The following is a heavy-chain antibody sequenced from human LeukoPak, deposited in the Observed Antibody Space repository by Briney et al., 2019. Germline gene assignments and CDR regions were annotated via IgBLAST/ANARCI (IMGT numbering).Heavy chain of an antibody. V-gene: IGHV3-23*01. CDR3: AKVKRDGYNGVHAFDI. D-gene: IGHD5-24*01. Sequence: PGGSLRLSCAASGFTFSSYAMSWVRQAPGKGLEWVSAISGSGGSTYYADSVKGRFTISRDNSKNTLYLQMNSLRAEDTAVYYCAKVKRDGYNGVHAFDIWGQGTMVTVSS. J-gene: IGHJ3*02. CDR2: ISGSGGST. CDR1: GFTFSSYA.